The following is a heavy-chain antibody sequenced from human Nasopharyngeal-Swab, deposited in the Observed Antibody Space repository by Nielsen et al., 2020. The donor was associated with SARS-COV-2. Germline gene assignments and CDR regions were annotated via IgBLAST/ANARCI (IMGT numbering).Heavy chain of an antibody. V-gene: IGHV4-34*01. CDR1: GWSFRGYY. Sequence: VSLSLSCAVDGWSFRGYYWSCILQPPGKGLEWILEINHSGGTRYNPSLKSRVIISVDTSKNQLSLKLTSLTAADTAMYYCARGQDGAAAALWGQGTLVTVSS. CDR3: ARGQDGAAAAL. J-gene: IGHJ4*02. CDR2: INHSGGT. D-gene: IGHD6-13*01.